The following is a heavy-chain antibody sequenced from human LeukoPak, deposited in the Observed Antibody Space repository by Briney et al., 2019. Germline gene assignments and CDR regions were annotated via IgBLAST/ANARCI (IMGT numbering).Heavy chain of an antibody. CDR1: GYTFTSYG. CDR2: ISTYNGKR. Sequence: ASVKVSCKASGYTFTSYGIGWVRQAPGQGLEWMGWISTYNGKRNYAQKFQDRVTMTTDTSTSTAYMELRSLRSDDTAIYHCAKNYYYDNTGSGGAFDIWGQGTMVTVSS. J-gene: IGHJ3*02. V-gene: IGHV1-18*01. D-gene: IGHD3-22*01. CDR3: AKNYYYDNTGSGGAFDI.